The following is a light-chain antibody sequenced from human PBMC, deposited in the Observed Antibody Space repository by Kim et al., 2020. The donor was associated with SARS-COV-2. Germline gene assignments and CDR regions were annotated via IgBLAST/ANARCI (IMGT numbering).Light chain of an antibody. J-gene: IGKJ5*01. CDR1: QSVLSRSNNRNY. CDR3: QQCYDSPIT. Sequence: ASINCKSSQSVLSRSNNRNYLAWYQQKPGQPPKLLIYWASTRESGVSDRFSGSGSGTDFTLTISSLQAEDAAVYYCQQCYDSPITFGQGTRLEIK. V-gene: IGKV4-1*01. CDR2: WAS.